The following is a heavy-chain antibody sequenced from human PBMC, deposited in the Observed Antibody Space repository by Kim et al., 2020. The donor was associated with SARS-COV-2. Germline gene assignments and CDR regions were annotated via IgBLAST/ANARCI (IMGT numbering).Heavy chain of an antibody. V-gene: IGHV1-8*01. Sequence: FQGRVTMTRNTSISTAYMELSSLRSEDTAVYYCARAPHPYYYGSGSYFNYWGQGTLVTVSS. J-gene: IGHJ4*02. D-gene: IGHD3-10*01. CDR3: ARAPHPYYYGSGSYFNY.